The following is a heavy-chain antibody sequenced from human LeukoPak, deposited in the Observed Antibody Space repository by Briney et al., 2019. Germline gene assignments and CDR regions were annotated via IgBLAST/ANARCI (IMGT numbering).Heavy chain of an antibody. CDR1: GGSISSSGYY. J-gene: IGHJ6*03. Sequence: SETLSLTCSVSGGSISSSGYYWGWIRQSPGEGLEWIGNIYYSGITYYNPSLKSRVTISVDTSKNQFSVKLSSVTAAGTAVYYCARNLYAHYYMDVWGKGTTVTTSS. V-gene: IGHV4-39*07. D-gene: IGHD2/OR15-2a*01. CDR2: IYYSGIT. CDR3: ARNLYAHYYMDV.